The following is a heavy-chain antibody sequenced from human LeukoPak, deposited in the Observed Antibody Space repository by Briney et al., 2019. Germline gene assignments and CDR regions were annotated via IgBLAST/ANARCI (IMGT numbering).Heavy chain of an antibody. D-gene: IGHD6-19*01. CDR3: ARDTCGCGSGWHLYWYFDL. CDR1: GFTFSDYA. Sequence: PGGSLRLSCAASGFTFSDYAMHWVRQAPGKELEYVSAISSNGGSIHYANSVKGRFTISRDNSKNTLYLQMDSLRAEGMAVYYCARDTCGCGSGWHLYWYFDLWGRGTLVTVSS. J-gene: IGHJ2*01. CDR2: ISSNGGSI. V-gene: IGHV3-64*01.